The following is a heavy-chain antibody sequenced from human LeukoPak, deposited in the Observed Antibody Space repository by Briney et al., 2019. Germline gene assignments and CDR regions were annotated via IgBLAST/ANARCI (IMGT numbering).Heavy chain of an antibody. CDR2: FDPEDGET. J-gene: IGHJ3*02. CDR3: ASPYDFWSGYPTEAYAFDI. CDR1: GYTLTELS. V-gene: IGHV1-24*01. Sequence: ASVKVSCKVSGYTLTELSMHWVRQAPGKGLEWMGGFDPEDGETIYAQKFQGRVTMTEDTSTDTAYMELSSLRSEDTAVYYCASPYDFWSGYPTEAYAFDIWGQGTMVTVSS. D-gene: IGHD3-3*01.